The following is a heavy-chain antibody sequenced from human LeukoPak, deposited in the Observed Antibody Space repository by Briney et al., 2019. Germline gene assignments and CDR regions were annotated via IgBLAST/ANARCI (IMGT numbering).Heavy chain of an antibody. CDR3: ARLPGYYYDSSGYFIDY. D-gene: IGHD3-22*01. CDR2: IYPGDCDT. Sequence: GESLKISCKGSGCSFTSYWIGWVRQLPGKGLEWMGIIYPGDCDTRYSPSFQGQVTMSADKSISTAYKQWSSLKASDTAMYYCARLPGYYYDSSGYFIDYWGQGTLVTVSS. CDR1: GCSFTSYW. J-gene: IGHJ4*02. V-gene: IGHV5-51*01.